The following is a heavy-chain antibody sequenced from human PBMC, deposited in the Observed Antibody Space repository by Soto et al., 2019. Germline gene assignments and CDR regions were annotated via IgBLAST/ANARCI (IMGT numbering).Heavy chain of an antibody. CDR1: GDFIRSHY. J-gene: IGHJ4*02. V-gene: IGHV4-59*11. CDR2: IYYNVNT. CDR3: ARGLPEGYGGNLDS. Sequence: QVHLQESGPGLVKPSETLSLNCTVSGDFIRSHYWTWIRQAPGKGLEWIGSIYYNVNTNYNPSLNSRVTISVNTSNKQFSLKVTSVTTADTAVHYCARGLPEGYGGNLDSWGQGTLVTVSS. D-gene: IGHD4-17*01.